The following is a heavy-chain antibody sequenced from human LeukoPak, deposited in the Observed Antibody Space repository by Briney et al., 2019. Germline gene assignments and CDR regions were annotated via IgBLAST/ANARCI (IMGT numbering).Heavy chain of an antibody. V-gene: IGHV1-69*05. D-gene: IGHD5-18*01. CDR3: ARGRVSGTTLVTWFDT. CDR1: GGTVRSYA. CDR2: VISIAPTA. Sequence: RASVKVSCKASGGTVRSYAISWVRQAPGQGLEWLGGVISIAPTANYAQKFQDRVTMNMDEYTTTAFMELRSLRSDDTAVYYCARGRVSGTTLVTWFDTWGQGTLVTVSS. J-gene: IGHJ5*02.